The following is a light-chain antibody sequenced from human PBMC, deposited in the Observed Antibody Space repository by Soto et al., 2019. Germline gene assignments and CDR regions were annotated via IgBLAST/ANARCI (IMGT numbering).Light chain of an antibody. V-gene: IGKV1-12*01. CDR3: LQVANFPRT. Sequence: DIQMTQSPSSVSASVGDTVTITCRASQGINSRLAWFQQQPGRPPKYVIQAATMLQSGFPSRFAGSGSGRDFTLTIHTLQPEDSATYYCLQVANFPRTFGQGTKVE. CDR1: QGINSR. J-gene: IGKJ1*01. CDR2: AAT.